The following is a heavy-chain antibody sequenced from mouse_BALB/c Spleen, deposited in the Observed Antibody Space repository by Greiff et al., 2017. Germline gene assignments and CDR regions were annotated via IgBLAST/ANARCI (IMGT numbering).Heavy chain of an antibody. CDR2: ISSGSSTI. Sequence: EVQGVESGGGLVQPGGSRKLSCAASGFTFSSFGMHWVRQAPEKGLEWVAYISSGSSTIYYADTVKGRFTISRDNPKNTLFLQMTSLRSEDTAMYYCASPYFDVWGAGTTVTVSS. V-gene: IGHV5-17*02. J-gene: IGHJ1*01. CDR1: GFTFSSFG. CDR3: ASPYFDV.